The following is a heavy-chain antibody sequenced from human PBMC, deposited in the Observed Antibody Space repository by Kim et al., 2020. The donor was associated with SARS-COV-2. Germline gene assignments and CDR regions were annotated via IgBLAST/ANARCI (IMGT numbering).Heavy chain of an antibody. CDR3: AKGRYSYGYLNYYYYGMDV. Sequence: GGSLRLSCAASGFTFSSYAMSWVRQAPGKGLEWVSAISGSGGSTYYADSVKGRFTISRDNSKNTLYLQMNSLRAEDTAVYYCAKGRYSYGYLNYYYYGMDVWGQGTTVTVSS. V-gene: IGHV3-23*01. D-gene: IGHD5-18*01. J-gene: IGHJ6*02. CDR1: GFTFSSYA. CDR2: ISGSGGST.